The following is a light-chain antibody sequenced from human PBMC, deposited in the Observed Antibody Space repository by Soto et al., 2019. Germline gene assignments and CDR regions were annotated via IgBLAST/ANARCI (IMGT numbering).Light chain of an antibody. CDR3: ASWDDSLNGL. V-gene: IGLV1-44*01. J-gene: IGLJ3*02. CDR2: SDN. CDR1: SSNVGSNT. Sequence: QSVLTQPPSASGTPGQRVTISCSGSSSNVGSNTVSWYQQLPGTAPKLLIYSDNQRPSGVPDRFSASKSGTSASLAISGLQSEDEADYYRASWDDSLNGLFGGGTKLTVL.